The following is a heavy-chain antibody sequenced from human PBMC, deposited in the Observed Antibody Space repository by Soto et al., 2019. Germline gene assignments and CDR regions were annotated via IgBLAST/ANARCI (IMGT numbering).Heavy chain of an antibody. CDR3: ARERTSSGWYPGGAFDI. CDR1: GGSISSGGYY. V-gene: IGHV4-31*03. Sequence: QVQLQESGPGLVKPSQTLSLTCTVSGGSISSGGYYWSWIRQHPGKGLEWIGYIYYSGSTYYNPSLKSRVTISVATSKNQFSLKLSSVTAADTAVYYCARERTSSGWYPGGAFDIWGQGTMVTVSS. D-gene: IGHD6-19*01. CDR2: IYYSGST. J-gene: IGHJ3*02.